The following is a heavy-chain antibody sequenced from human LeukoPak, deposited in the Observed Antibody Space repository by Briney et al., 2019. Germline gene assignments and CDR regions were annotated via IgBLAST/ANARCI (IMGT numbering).Heavy chain of an antibody. V-gene: IGHV1-2*02. CDR1: GYTFTGSY. Sequence: ASVKVSCKASGYTFTGSYMHWVRQAPGQGLEWMGWINPNSGGTNYAQKFQGRVTMTRDTSISTAYMELSRLRSDDTAVYYCARGDYDFWSGYSARGVNWFDPCGQGTLVTVSS. D-gene: IGHD3-3*01. CDR3: ARGDYDFWSGYSARGVNWFDP. J-gene: IGHJ5*02. CDR2: INPNSGGT.